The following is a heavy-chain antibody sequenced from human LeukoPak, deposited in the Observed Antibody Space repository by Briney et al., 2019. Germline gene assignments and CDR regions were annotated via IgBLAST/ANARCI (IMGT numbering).Heavy chain of an antibody. D-gene: IGHD2-8*02. CDR1: GGSISSYY. CDR3: ARTGGNVQLGGWFDP. CDR2: IYYSGST. Sequence: SETLSLTCTVSGGSISSYYWSWIRQPPGKGLEWIGDIYYSGSTNYNPSLKSRVTISVDTSKNQFSLKLSSVTAADTAVYYCARTGGNVQLGGWFDPWGQGTLVTVSS. J-gene: IGHJ5*02. V-gene: IGHV4-59*08.